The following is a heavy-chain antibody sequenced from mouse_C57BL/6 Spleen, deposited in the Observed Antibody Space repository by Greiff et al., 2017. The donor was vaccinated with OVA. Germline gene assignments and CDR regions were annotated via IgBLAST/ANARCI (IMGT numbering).Heavy chain of an antibody. D-gene: IGHD2-4*01. Sequence: QVQLQQPGAELVKPGASVKLSCKASGYTFTSYWMHWVKQRPGQGLEWIGMIHPNSGSTNYNEKFKSKATLTVDKSSSTAYMQLSSLTSEDSAVYYCASPRIYYDSFDDWGQGTTLTVSS. J-gene: IGHJ2*01. CDR1: GYTFTSYW. CDR3: ASPRIYYDSFDD. CDR2: IHPNSGST. V-gene: IGHV1-64*01.